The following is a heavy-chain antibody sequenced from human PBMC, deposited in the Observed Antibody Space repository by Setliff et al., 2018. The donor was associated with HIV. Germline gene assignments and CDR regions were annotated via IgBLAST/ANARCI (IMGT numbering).Heavy chain of an antibody. V-gene: IGHV3-21*01. J-gene: IGHJ4*02. CDR3: ARVDGYNAMGY. D-gene: IGHD2-2*01. CDR1: GFTFSSYS. Sequence: LRLSCAASGFTFSSYSMNWVRQAPGKGLEWVSSISSRSSYIYYADSVKGRFTISRDNAKNSLYLQMNSLRAEDTAVYYCARVDGYNAMGYWGQGTLVTVSS. CDR2: ISSRSSYI.